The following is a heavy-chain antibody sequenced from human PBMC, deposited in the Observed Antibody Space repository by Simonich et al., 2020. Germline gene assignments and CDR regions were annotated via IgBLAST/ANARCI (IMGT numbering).Heavy chain of an antibody. Sequence: EVQLLESGGGLVQPGGSLRLSCAASGFTFSSYAMSWVRQAPGEGLWWVSAISGSGGSTYYADSVKGRFTISRDNSKNTLYLQMNSLRAEDTAVYYCAKRSGVSITGTFDYWGQGTLVTVSS. CDR2: ISGSGGST. CDR3: AKRSGVSITGTFDY. V-gene: IGHV3-23*01. J-gene: IGHJ4*02. D-gene: IGHD1-7*01. CDR1: GFTFSSYA.